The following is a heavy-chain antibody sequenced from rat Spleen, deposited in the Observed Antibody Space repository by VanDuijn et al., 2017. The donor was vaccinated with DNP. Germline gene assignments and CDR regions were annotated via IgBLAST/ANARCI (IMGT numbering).Heavy chain of an antibody. CDR2: ISYDGSST. Sequence: EVQLVESGGGLVQPGRSLKLSCAASGFTFSDYNMAWVRQAPKKGLEWVATISYDGSSTYYRDSVKGRFTISRDNAKSTLYLQMDSLRSEDTATYYCARHYYDGSYYWYFDFWGPGTMVTVSS. D-gene: IGHD1-12*02. CDR1: GFTFSDYN. CDR3: ARHYYDGSYYWYFDF. J-gene: IGHJ1*01. V-gene: IGHV5-7*01.